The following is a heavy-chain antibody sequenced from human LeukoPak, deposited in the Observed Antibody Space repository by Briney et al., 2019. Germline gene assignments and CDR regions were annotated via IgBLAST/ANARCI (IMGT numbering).Heavy chain of an antibody. D-gene: IGHD6-19*01. CDR1: GGSISSSSYY. CDR2: IYYSGST. CDR3: AKDGRIAVAGIYYFDY. J-gene: IGHJ4*02. V-gene: IGHV4-39*02. Sequence: SETLSLTCTVSGGSISSSSYYWGWIRQPPGKGLEWVGSIYYSGSTYYNPSLKSRVTISVDTSKNQFSLKLSSVTAADTAVYYCAKDGRIAVAGIYYFDYWGQGTLVTVSS.